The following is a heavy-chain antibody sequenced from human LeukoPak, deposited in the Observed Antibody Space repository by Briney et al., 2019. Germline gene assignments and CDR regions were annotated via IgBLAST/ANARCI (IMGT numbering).Heavy chain of an antibody. CDR2: MYSGGAT. J-gene: IGHJ4*02. Sequence: PGGSLRLSCAASGIIVSNNYMNWVRQAPGKGLEWVSVMYSGGATYYADTVKGRFTISRDNSQNTLYLQMHSLRVEDTAVYYCARGSGYASSWGFDYWGLGTLVTVSS. CDR1: GIIVSNNY. V-gene: IGHV3-53*01. D-gene: IGHD6-6*01. CDR3: ARGSGYASSWGFDY.